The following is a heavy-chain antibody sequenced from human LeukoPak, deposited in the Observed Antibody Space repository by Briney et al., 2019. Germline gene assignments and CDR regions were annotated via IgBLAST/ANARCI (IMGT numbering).Heavy chain of an antibody. Sequence: SGGSLRLSCAASGFTFSSYSMSWVRQAPGKGLEWVSSISSSSSYIYYADSVKGRFTISRDNARNSLYLEMNSLRAEDTAVYSCARGAWSENPFDYWGQGTLVTVSS. D-gene: IGHD1-14*01. J-gene: IGHJ4*02. CDR2: ISSSSSYI. CDR3: ARGAWSENPFDY. CDR1: GFTFSSYS. V-gene: IGHV3-21*01.